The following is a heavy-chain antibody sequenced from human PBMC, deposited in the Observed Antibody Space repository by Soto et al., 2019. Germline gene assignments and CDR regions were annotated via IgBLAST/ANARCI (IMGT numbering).Heavy chain of an antibody. CDR2: IYTSGST. CDR1: GGSISSYY. Sequence: PSETLSLTCTVSGGSISSYYWSWIRQPPGKGLEWIGRIYTSGSTNYNPSLKSRVTMSVDTSKNQFSLKLSSVTAADTAVYYCARVVVPAAISWFDPWGQGTLVTVSS. J-gene: IGHJ5*02. D-gene: IGHD2-2*01. V-gene: IGHV4-4*07. CDR3: ARVVVPAAISWFDP.